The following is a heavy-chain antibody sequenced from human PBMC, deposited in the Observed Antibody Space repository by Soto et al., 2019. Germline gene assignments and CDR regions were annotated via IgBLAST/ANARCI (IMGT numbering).Heavy chain of an antibody. Sequence: ASVKVSCKVSGYTFTDYYMHWVQQAPGKGLEWMGLVDPEDGETIYAEKFQGRVTITADTSTDTAYMELSSLRSEDTAVYYCATDRRASGYDFDHWRQGNLVTV. CDR1: GYTFTDYY. D-gene: IGHD5-12*01. CDR2: VDPEDGET. J-gene: IGHJ4*02. V-gene: IGHV1-69-2*01. CDR3: ATDRRASGYDFDH.